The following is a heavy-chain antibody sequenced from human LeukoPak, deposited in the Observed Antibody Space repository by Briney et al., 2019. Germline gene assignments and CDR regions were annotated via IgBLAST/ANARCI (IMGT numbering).Heavy chain of an antibody. J-gene: IGHJ6*03. CDR2: IYYSGST. CDR3: ARHLGAQQLNYYYYYYMDV. D-gene: IGHD6-13*01. V-gene: IGHV4-39*01. Sequence: PSETLSLTCTVSGGSISSSSYYWGWIRQPPGKGLEWIGSIYYSGSTYYNPSLKSRVTISVDTSKNQFSLKLSSVTAADTAVYYCARHLGAQQLNYYYYYYMDVWGKGTTVTISS. CDR1: GGSISSSSYY.